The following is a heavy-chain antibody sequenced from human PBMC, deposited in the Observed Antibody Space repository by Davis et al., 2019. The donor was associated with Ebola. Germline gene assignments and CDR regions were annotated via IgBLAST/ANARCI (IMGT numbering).Heavy chain of an antibody. V-gene: IGHV4-59*01. CDR3: VRGNYGDYIVLYYYNMDV. D-gene: IGHD4-17*01. CDR1: GGSINNYF. J-gene: IGHJ6*02. CDR2: IHYLGNT. Sequence: SETLSLTCTVSGGSINNYFWSWIRQPPGKGLEWIGNIHYLGNTNYSPSLKSRVTMSVDTSKSQFSLKLSSVTAADTAVYYCVRGNYGDYIVLYYYNMDVWGQGTTVTVSS.